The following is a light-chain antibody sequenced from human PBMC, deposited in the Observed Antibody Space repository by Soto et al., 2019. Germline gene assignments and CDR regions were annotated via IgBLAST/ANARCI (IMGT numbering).Light chain of an antibody. CDR1: TGAVNSGYY. V-gene: IGLV7-43*01. CDR3: LLYSGGVVV. J-gene: IGLJ2*01. CDR2: NTN. Sequence: QTVVTQEPSLTVSPGGTVTLTCACSTGAVNSGYYPNWFQQKPGQAPRAMIYNTNNKRSWTPARFSGSLLGGNAALTLSGVQPEDESDYYCLLYSGGVVVFGGGTKLTVL.